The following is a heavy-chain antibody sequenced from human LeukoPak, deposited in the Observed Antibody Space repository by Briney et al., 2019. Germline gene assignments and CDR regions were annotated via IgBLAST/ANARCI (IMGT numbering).Heavy chain of an antibody. Sequence: SETVSLTCAVYGGSFSGYYWSWIRQPPGKGLEWIGELNHSGSNNYNPYLKSRVTISVETSKNQFSLKLSAVTAADTAVYYCARGGHIVVVNAGLRYWGQGTLVTVSS. D-gene: IGHD2-21*01. CDR1: GGSFSGYY. CDR2: LNHSGSN. J-gene: IGHJ4*02. CDR3: ARGGHIVVVNAGLRY. V-gene: IGHV4-34*01.